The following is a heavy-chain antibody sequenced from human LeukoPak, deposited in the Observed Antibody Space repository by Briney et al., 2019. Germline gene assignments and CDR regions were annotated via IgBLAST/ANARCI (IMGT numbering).Heavy chain of an antibody. V-gene: IGHV3-23*01. CDR1: GFTFSSYA. CDR2: ISGSGTST. D-gene: IGHD1-20*01. Sequence: GGSLGLSCATSGFTFSSYAMSWVRQAPGKGLEWVSTISGSGTSTYYADSVKGRFTISRDNSKNTLYLQMNSLRAEDTAVYYCAKDKYNWNYFDYWGQGTLVTVSS. CDR3: AKDKYNWNYFDY. J-gene: IGHJ4*02.